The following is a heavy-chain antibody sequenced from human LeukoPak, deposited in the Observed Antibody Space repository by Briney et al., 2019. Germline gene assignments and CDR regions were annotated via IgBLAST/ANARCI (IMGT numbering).Heavy chain of an antibody. CDR3: ARQSVSTNYYYGMDV. CDR1: GYSFTSYW. J-gene: IGHJ6*02. V-gene: IGHV5-51*01. D-gene: IGHD2-2*01. Sequence: GESLKISCKGSGYSFTSYWIAWVRQTPGKGLEWMGIFYPGDSDTRYSPSFQGQVTMSADKSISTAYLQWSSLKDSDTAMYYCARQSVSTNYYYGMDVWGQGTTVTVSS. CDR2: FYPGDSDT.